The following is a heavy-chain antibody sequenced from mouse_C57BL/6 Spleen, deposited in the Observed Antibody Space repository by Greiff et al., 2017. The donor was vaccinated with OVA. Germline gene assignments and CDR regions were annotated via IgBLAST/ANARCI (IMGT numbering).Heavy chain of an antibody. Sequence: GKLMESGGGLVQPGGSLQLSCAASGFTFSDYYMYWVRQTPEKRLEWVAYISNGGGSTYYPDTVKGRFTISRDNAKNTLYLQMSRLKSEDTAMYYCARFNYYGSSYEYFDVWGTGTTVTVSS. CDR2: ISNGGGST. CDR3: ARFNYYGSSYEYFDV. CDR1: GFTFSDYY. J-gene: IGHJ1*03. D-gene: IGHD1-1*01. V-gene: IGHV5-12*01.